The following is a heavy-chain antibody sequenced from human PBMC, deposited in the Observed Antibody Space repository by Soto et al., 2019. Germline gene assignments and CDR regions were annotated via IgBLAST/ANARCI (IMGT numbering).Heavy chain of an antibody. D-gene: IGHD3-22*01. CDR2: ISSNSGTM. CDR1: GFTLSSYS. J-gene: IGHJ4*02. CDR3: ARDRFYHGSSGYYYFDY. V-gene: IGHV3-48*01. Sequence: PGGSLRLSCAASGFTLSSYSMNWVRQAPGKGLEWVSYISSNSGTMYYADSVKGRFTISRDNAKNSLYLQMNSLRAEDTAVYYCARDRFYHGSSGYYYFDYWGQGTLVTVSS.